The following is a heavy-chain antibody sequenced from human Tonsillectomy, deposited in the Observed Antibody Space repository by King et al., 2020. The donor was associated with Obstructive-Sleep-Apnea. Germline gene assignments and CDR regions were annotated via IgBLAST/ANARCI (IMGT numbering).Heavy chain of an antibody. CDR2: INHSGST. CDR3: ARGLITGSVYYFDY. Sequence: VQLQQWGAGLLKPSETLSLTCAVYGGSFSGYYWSWIRQPPGKGLEWIGEINHSGSTNYNPSLKSRVTISVDTSKNQFSLKLRSVTAADTAVYYCARGLITGSVYYFDYWGQGTLVTVSS. J-gene: IGHJ4*02. CDR1: GGSFSGYY. V-gene: IGHV4-34*01. D-gene: IGHD3-16*01.